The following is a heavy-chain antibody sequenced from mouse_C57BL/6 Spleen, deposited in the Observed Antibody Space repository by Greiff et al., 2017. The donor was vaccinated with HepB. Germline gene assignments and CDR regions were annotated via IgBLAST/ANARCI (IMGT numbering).Heavy chain of an antibody. CDR1: GYTFTSYW. Sequence: QVQLQQPGAELVKPGASVKMSCKASGYTFTSYWITWVKQRPGQGLEWIGDIYPGSGSTNYNEKFKSKATLPVDTSSSPAYMQLSSLTSEDAAVYYCARSTTVVATPDYWGQGTTLTVSS. CDR2: IYPGSGST. CDR3: ARSTTVVATPDY. D-gene: IGHD1-1*01. J-gene: IGHJ2*01. V-gene: IGHV1-55*01.